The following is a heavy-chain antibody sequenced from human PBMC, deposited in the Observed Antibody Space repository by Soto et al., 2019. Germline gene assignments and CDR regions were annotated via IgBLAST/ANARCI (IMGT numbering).Heavy chain of an antibody. Sequence: GGSLRLSCAASGFTFSSYGMHWVRQAPGKGLEWVAVIWYDGSNKYYADSVKGRFTISRDNSKNTLYLQMNSLRAEGTAVYYCARGSWRGYEIDAVDILGQWT. J-gene: IGHJ3*02. CDR3: ARGSWRGYEIDAVDI. V-gene: IGHV3-33*01. D-gene: IGHD5-12*01. CDR2: IWYDGSNK. CDR1: GFTFSSYG.